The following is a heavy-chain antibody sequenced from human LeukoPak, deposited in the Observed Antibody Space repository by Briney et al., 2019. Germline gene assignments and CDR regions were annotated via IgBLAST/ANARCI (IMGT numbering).Heavy chain of an antibody. J-gene: IGHJ5*02. CDR2: ISAYNGNT. Sequence: GASVKVSCKASGYTFTSYGISWVRQAPGQGLEWMGWISAYNGNTNYAQKLQGRVTMTTDTSTSTAYMELRSLRSDDTAVYYCARVGSSWYSKVGNWFDPWGQGTLVTVSS. CDR1: GYTFTSYG. CDR3: ARVGSSWYSKVGNWFDP. D-gene: IGHD6-13*01. V-gene: IGHV1-18*01.